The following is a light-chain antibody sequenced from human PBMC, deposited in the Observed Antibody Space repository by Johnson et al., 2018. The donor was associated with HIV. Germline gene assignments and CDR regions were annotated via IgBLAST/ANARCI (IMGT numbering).Light chain of an antibody. CDR3: GTWDSSLRAYC. J-gene: IGLJ1*01. V-gene: IGLV1-51*01. Sequence: QSVLTQPPSVSAAPGQKVTISCSGSSSNIGNNYVSWYQQLPGTAPTLLIYDTNKRPSGITDRLYGSKSGTSATLGITGLQTGDEADYYCGTWDSSLRAYCFCTGSNVTVL. CDR2: DTN. CDR1: SSNIGNNY.